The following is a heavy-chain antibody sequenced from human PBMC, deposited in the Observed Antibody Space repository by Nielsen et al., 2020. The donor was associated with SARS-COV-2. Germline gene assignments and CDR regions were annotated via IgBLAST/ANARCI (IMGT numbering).Heavy chain of an antibody. Sequence: GGSLRLSCAASGFTFSSYGMHWVRQAPGKGLEWVAVIWYDGSNKYYADSVKGRFTISRDNSKNTLYLQMNSLRAEDTAVYYCAKGGGYCSSTSCYPAEYFDYWGQGTLVTVSS. CDR2: IWYDGSNK. V-gene: IGHV3-30*02. CDR1: GFTFSSYG. CDR3: AKGGGYCSSTSCYPAEYFDY. J-gene: IGHJ4*02. D-gene: IGHD2-2*01.